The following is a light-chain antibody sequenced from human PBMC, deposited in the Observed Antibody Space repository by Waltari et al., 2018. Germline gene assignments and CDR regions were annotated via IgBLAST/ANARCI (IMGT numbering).Light chain of an antibody. J-gene: IGKJ3*01. CDR1: QRVSKY. CDR3: QQYNSAPLFT. CDR2: AAS. Sequence: DIQISQSRSSLSPSVGYRGTITCRASQRVSKYLAWYQQKPGKVPKLLIYAASTLPSGIPSRFSGSGSGTDFTLTISSLQSEDVATYYCQQYNSAPLFTFGPGTKVDIK. V-gene: IGKV1-27*01.